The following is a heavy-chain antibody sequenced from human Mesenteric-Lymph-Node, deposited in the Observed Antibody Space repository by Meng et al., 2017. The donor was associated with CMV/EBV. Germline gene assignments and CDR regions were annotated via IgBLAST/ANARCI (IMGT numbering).Heavy chain of an antibody. CDR1: GGSISSYY. CDR2: IYYSGST. D-gene: IGHD3-16*01. J-gene: IGHJ6*02. CDR3: ATLLKGGGRYYYYGMDV. V-gene: IGHV4-59*01. Sequence: SETLSLTCTVSGGSISSYYWSWIRQPPGKGLEWIGYIYYSGSTNYNPSLKSRVTISVDTSKNQFSLKLSSVTAADTAVYYCATLLKGGGRYYYYGMDVWGQGTTVTVSS.